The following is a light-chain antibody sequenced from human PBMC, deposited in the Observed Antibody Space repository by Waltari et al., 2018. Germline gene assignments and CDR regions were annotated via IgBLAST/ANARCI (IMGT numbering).Light chain of an antibody. CDR3: QQSYSSPQT. J-gene: IGKJ1*01. V-gene: IGKV1-39*01. Sequence: DIQMTQSPSSLSASVGDRVTITCRASQSIRNYLTWFQQKPGKAPKLLIYAASTLQRGVPSRFSGGGSGTDFTFTINSLQPEDFATYFCQQSYSSPQTFGQGTKVEIK. CDR1: QSIRNY. CDR2: AAS.